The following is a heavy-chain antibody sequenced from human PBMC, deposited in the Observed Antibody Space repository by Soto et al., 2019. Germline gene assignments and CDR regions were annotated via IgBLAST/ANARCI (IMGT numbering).Heavy chain of an antibody. CDR3: VREGYSRARDHDALDI. D-gene: IGHD6-13*01. V-gene: IGHV3-11*01. Sequence: GGSLRLSCAASGFTFSDYYMSWIRQAPGKGLEWVSYISSSGSTIYYADSVKGRFTISRDNAKNSLYLQMNSLRAEDTAAYYCVREGYSRARDHDALDIWGQGTMGTV. CDR1: GFTFSDYY. CDR2: ISSSGSTI. J-gene: IGHJ3*02.